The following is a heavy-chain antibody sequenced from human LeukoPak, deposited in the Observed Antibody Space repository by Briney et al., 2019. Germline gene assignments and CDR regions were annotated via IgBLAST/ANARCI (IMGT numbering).Heavy chain of an antibody. Sequence: PGGSLRLSCAASGFTFSSYAMHWVRQAPGKGLEWVAVISYDGSNKYYADSVKGRFTISRDNSKNTLYLQMNSLRAEDTAVYYCARKNMVREYYFDYWGQGTLVAVSS. J-gene: IGHJ4*02. CDR1: GFTFSSYA. CDR3: ARKNMVREYYFDY. CDR2: ISYDGSNK. D-gene: IGHD3-10*01. V-gene: IGHV3-30-3*01.